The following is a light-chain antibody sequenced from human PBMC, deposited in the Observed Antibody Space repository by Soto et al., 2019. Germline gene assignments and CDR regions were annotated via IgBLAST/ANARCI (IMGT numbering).Light chain of an antibody. V-gene: IGLV1-44*01. J-gene: IGLJ2*01. CDR3: AAWDDSLNGVV. Sequence: QLVLTQPPSASGTSWQRVTISCSGSSSNIGSNTVNWYQQLPGTAPKLLIYSNNQRPSGVPDRFSGSKSGTSASLAISGLQSEDEADYYCAAWDDSLNGVVFGGGTKLTVL. CDR1: SSNIGSNT. CDR2: SNN.